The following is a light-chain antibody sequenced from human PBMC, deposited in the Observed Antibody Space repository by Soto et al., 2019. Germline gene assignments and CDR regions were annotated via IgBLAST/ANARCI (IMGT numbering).Light chain of an antibody. CDR3: SSYTGSSTSV. V-gene: IGLV2-14*01. CDR1: SSDIGSYNY. Sequence: QSALTQPDSVSGSPGQPITISCSGTSSDIGSYNYVSWYQQHPGKAPKLMIYEVSNRPSGVSNRFSGSKSGNTASLTISGLQAEDEADYYCSSYTGSSTSVFGGGTKLTVL. CDR2: EVS. J-gene: IGLJ2*01.